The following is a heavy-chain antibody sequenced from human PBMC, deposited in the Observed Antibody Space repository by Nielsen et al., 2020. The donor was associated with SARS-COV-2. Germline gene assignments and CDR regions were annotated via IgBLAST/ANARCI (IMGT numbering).Heavy chain of an antibody. Sequence: GESLKISCAASGFTFSSYAMSWVRQAPGKGLEWVSSISSSSSYIYYADSVKGRFTISRDNAKNSLYLQMNSLRAEDTAVYYCARDLVRVDYWGQGTLVTVSS. V-gene: IGHV3-21*01. D-gene: IGHD3-10*01. CDR2: ISSSSSYI. CDR3: ARDLVRVDY. CDR1: GFTFSSYA. J-gene: IGHJ4*02.